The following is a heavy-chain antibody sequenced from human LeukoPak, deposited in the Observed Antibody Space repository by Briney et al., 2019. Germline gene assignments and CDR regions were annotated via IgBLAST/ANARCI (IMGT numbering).Heavy chain of an antibody. V-gene: IGHV4-4*02. CDR1: GGSISSSNW. D-gene: IGHD2-15*01. Sequence: SGTLSLTCAVSGGSISSSNWWSWVRQPPGKGLEWIGEIYHSGSTNYNPSLKSRVTISVDKSKSQFSLKLSSVTAADTAVYYCARDFYCRGGSCHDYWGQGTLVTVSS. CDR2: IYHSGST. J-gene: IGHJ4*02. CDR3: ARDFYCRGGSCHDY.